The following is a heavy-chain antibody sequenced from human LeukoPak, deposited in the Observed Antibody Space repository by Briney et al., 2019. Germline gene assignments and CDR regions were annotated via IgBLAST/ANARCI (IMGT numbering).Heavy chain of an antibody. D-gene: IGHD2-2*01. J-gene: IGHJ3*02. CDR2: IYPGDSDT. CDR1: GYSFTSYW. V-gene: IGHV5-51*01. CDR3: ARHASSYCSSTSCYPLDAFDI. Sequence: GESLKISCKGSGYSFTSYWIGWVRQMPGKGLEWMGIIYPGDSDTRNSPSFQGQVTISGDKSISTAYLQWSSLKASDTAMYYCARHASSYCSSTSCYPLDAFDIWGQGTMVTVSS.